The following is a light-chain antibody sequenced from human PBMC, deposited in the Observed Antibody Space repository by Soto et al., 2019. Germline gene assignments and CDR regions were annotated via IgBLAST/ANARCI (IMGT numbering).Light chain of an antibody. CDR3: QQYNNWPPVFS. Sequence: DIVMTQSPATLSVSPGQRATLSCRASQSISSNLAWYQQKPGQAPRLLIFRASTRAAGIPGRFSGSGSGTEFTLTIRSLQSGDAAVYYCQQYNNWPPVFSFGPGTNVDIK. CDR1: QSISSN. CDR2: RAS. V-gene: IGKV3-15*01. J-gene: IGKJ3*01.